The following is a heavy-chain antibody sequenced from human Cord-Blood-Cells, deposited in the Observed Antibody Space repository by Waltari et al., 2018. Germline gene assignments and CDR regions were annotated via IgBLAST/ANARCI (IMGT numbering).Heavy chain of an antibody. D-gene: IGHD6-19*01. CDR3: ARGRRGAGDY. Sequence: QVQLQQWGAGLLKPSETLSLTCAVYGGSFSGYYWSWIRQPPGKGLEWIGEINHSGSTNYNPSLKSRVTISVDTSKNQCSLKLSSVTAADTAVYYCARGRRGAGDYWGQGTLVTVSS. J-gene: IGHJ4*02. V-gene: IGHV4-34*01. CDR1: GGSFSGYY. CDR2: INHSGST.